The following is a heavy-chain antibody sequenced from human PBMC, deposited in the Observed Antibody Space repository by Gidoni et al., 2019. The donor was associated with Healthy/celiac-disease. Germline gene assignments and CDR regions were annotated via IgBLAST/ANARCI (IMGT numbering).Heavy chain of an antibody. CDR1: GFTFSSYA. D-gene: IGHD3-9*01. Sequence: EVQLLESGGGLVQPGGSLRLSCAASGFTFSSYAMSWVRQAPGKGLAGVSAMSGSGGSTYYADSVKGRFTISRDNSKNTLYLQMNSLRAEDTAVYYCAKEGHILTGYYPFDYWGQGTLVTVSS. J-gene: IGHJ4*02. V-gene: IGHV3-23*01. CDR3: AKEGHILTGYYPFDY. CDR2: MSGSGGST.